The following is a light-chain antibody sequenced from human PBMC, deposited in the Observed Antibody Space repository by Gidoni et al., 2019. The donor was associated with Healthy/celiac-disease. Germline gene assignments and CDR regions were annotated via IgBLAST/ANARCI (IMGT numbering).Light chain of an antibody. CDR1: ALPKNY. J-gene: IGLJ2*01. CDR3: YSTDSSGNHVV. V-gene: IGLV3-10*01. CDR2: EDS. Sequence: SYELTQPPSVSVSPGQTARITCSGDALPKNYAYWYQQKSGQAPVLVIYEDSKRPSGLPERFSGSSSGKMATLTISGAQVEDEADYYCYSTDSSGNHVVFGGGTKLTVL.